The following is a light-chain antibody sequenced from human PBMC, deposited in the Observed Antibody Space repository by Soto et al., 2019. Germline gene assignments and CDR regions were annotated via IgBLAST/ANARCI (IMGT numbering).Light chain of an antibody. CDR2: AAS. CDR3: PQYGSSGT. J-gene: IGKJ1*01. CDR1: QSVSNNY. Sequence: EIVMTQSPATLSVSPGERATLSCRASQSVSNNYLAWYQQKPGQARRLLIYAASHRATGIPDRFSGSGSGTDFTLTISTLETADFPVYYCPQYGSSGTVGQGTKV. V-gene: IGKV3-20*01.